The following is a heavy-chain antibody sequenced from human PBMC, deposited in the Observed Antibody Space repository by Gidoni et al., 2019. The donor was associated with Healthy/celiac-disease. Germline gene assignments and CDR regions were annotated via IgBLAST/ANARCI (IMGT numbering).Heavy chain of an antibody. CDR1: GFTFSSYW. Sequence: EVQLVESGGGLVQPGGSLRLSCAASGFTFSSYWMSWVRQATGKGLEWVANIKQDGSEKYYVDSVKGRFTNSRDNAKNALYLQMNSLRAEDTAVYYCATASSGGFDPWGQGTLVTVSS. CDR2: IKQDGSEK. J-gene: IGHJ5*02. D-gene: IGHD6-19*01. CDR3: ATASSGGFDP. V-gene: IGHV3-7*01.